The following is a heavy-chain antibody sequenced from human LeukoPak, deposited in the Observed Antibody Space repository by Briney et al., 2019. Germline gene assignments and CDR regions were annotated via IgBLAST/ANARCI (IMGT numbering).Heavy chain of an antibody. CDR1: GFTFSGYY. CDR3: ANSPPGDYGVGN. Sequence: GSLRLSCAASGFTFSGYYWSWIRQPPGKGLEWLGYIYYTGETRSTPSLRSRLTMSIDTSKNQVSLTLSFVTAADTAVYYCANSPPGDYGVGNWGQGILVTVSS. D-gene: IGHD3-16*01. J-gene: IGHJ4*02. V-gene: IGHV4-59*08. CDR2: IYYTGET.